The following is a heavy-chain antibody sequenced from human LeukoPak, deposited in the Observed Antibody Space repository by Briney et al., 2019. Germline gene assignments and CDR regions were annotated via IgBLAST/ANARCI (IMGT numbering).Heavy chain of an antibody. V-gene: IGHV4-4*07. CDR1: GGSISSYY. Sequence: SETLSLTCTVSGGSISSYYWSWIRQLAGKGLEWIGRIYTSGSTNYNPSLKSRVTMSVDTSKNQFSLKLSSVTAADTAVYYCARGLLWFGELLPPDAFDIWGQGTMVTVSS. D-gene: IGHD3-10*01. CDR2: IYTSGST. CDR3: ARGLLWFGELLPPDAFDI. J-gene: IGHJ3*02.